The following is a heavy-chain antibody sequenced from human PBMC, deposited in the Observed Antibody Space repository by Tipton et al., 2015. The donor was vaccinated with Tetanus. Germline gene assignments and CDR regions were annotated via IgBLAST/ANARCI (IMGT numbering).Heavy chain of an antibody. V-gene: IGHV1-69*01. CDR1: GGTFTNYA. D-gene: IGHD2-15*01. J-gene: IGHJ2*01. CDR3: ARISGGRFWYFDL. Sequence: QSGAEVKKPGSSVKVSCKASGGTFTNYALSWVRQAPGQGLEWVGGITPIFGTTNFAPKFQGRVTITADESTNTAFMELSSLRSEDTAVYYCARISGGRFWYFDLWGRGTLVTVSS. CDR2: ITPIFGTT.